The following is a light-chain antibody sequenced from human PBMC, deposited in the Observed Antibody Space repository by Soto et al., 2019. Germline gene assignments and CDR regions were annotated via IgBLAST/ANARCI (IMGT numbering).Light chain of an antibody. CDR1: QGVSRW. J-gene: IGKJ1*01. CDR3: QQYNSYSRT. Sequence: DIQMTQSPSTLSASVGDRVTITCRASQGVSRWLAWYQQKPGRAPKVLISDASTLESGIPSRFSGSGSGTEFTLTINSLQPDDFGVYYCQQYNSYSRTFGQGTKVDIK. CDR2: DAS. V-gene: IGKV1-5*01.